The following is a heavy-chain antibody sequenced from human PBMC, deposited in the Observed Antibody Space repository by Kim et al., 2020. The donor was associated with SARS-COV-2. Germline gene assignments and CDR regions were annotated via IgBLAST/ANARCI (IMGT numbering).Heavy chain of an antibody. D-gene: IGHD3-10*01. CDR3: VRDRGSPFDY. CDR2: IRSSTSTI. J-gene: IGHJ4*02. V-gene: IGHV3-48*02. Sequence: GGSLRLSCAASGFTFSNYDMNWVRQAPGKGLEWVSYIRSSTSTIYNADSVKGRFTISTDNAKTSLFLQMNSLRDEDTAVYYCVRDRGSPFDYWGQGTLVT. CDR1: GFTFSNYD.